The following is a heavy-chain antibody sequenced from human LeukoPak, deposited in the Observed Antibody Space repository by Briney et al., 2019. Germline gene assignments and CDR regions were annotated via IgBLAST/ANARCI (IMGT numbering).Heavy chain of an antibody. D-gene: IGHD3-10*01. CDR1: GFTFSGSA. Sequence: GGSLKLSCAASGFTFSGSAMHWVRQASGKGLEWVGRIRSKANSYATAYAASVKGRFTISRDDSKNTAYLQMNSLKTEDTAVYYCTRDIDYYYGSGSYYNYYGMDVWGQGTTVAVSS. CDR3: TRDIDYYYGSGSYYNYYGMDV. J-gene: IGHJ6*02. CDR2: IRSKANSYAT. V-gene: IGHV3-73*01.